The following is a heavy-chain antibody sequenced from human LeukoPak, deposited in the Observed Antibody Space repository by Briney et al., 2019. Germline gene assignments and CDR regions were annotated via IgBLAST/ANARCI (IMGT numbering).Heavy chain of an antibody. V-gene: IGHV1-46*01. D-gene: IGHD3-16*01. CDR1: GYTFTSYY. CDR3: ARDWGNRNWFDP. Sequence: ASVKVSCKASGYTFTSYYMHWVRQAPGQGLEWMGIINPSGGSTSYAQKFQGRVTMTRDTSTSTVYMERSSLRSEDTAVYYCARDWGNRNWFDPWGQGTLVTVSS. CDR2: INPSGGST. J-gene: IGHJ5*02.